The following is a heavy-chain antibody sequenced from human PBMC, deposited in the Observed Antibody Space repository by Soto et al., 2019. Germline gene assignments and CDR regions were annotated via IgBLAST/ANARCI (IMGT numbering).Heavy chain of an antibody. J-gene: IGHJ6*02. D-gene: IGHD5-18*01. V-gene: IGHV4-39*01. Sequence: SETLSLTCTVSGGSISSSSYYWGWIRQPPGKGLEWIGSIYYSGSTYYNPSLKSRVTISVDTSKNQFSLKLSSVTAADTAVYYCARCLPGLGYSYGRYYYGMDVWGQGTTVTV. CDR2: IYYSGST. CDR1: GGSISSSSYY. CDR3: ARCLPGLGYSYGRYYYGMDV.